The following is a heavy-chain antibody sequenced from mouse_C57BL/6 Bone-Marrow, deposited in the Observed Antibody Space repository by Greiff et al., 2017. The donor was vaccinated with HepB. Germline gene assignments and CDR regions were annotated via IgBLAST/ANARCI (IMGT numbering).Heavy chain of an antibody. CDR3: ARQRGYYYCSSYDYAMDY. D-gene: IGHD1-1*01. CDR1: GFTFSDYG. Sequence: EVMLVESGGGLVKPGGSLKLSCAASGFTFSDYGMHWVRQAPEKGLEWVAYISSGSSTIYYADTVKGRFTISRDNAKNTLFLQMTSLRSQDTAMYYCARQRGYYYCSSYDYAMDYWGQGTSVTVSS. J-gene: IGHJ4*01. V-gene: IGHV5-17*01. CDR2: ISSGSSTI.